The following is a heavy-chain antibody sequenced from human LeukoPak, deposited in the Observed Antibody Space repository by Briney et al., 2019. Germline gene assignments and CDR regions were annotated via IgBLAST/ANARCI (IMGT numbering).Heavy chain of an antibody. J-gene: IGHJ3*01. CDR3: ARERNYGDYGNAFDV. CDR2: INPNSGGT. CDR1: GYTFTAYY. Sequence: ASVKVSCKASGYTFTAYYMHWVRQAPGQGLEWMGWINPNSGGTNYAQKFQGRVTMTRDTSITTAYMELTRLRSDDTTIYYCARERNYGDYGNAFDVWGQGTKVTVSS. D-gene: IGHD4-17*01. V-gene: IGHV1-2*02.